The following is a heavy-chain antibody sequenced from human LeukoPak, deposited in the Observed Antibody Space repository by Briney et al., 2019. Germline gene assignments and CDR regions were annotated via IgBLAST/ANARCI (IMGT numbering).Heavy chain of an antibody. CDR1: GFSFSLYW. CDR3: ARGGHYFGGN. CDR2: IKQDGREK. D-gene: IGHD2/OR15-2a*01. Sequence: GGSLRLSCAASGFSFSLYWMSWVRQAPGKGLEWVANIKQDGREKYYMDSVKGGFTIYRDDSKNSLYLQMNRLRADDTAVYYGARGGHYFGGNWGQGTLVTVSS. V-gene: IGHV3-7*01. J-gene: IGHJ4*02.